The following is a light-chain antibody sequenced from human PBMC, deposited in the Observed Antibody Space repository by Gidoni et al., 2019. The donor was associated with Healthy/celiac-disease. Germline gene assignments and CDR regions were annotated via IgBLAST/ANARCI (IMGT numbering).Light chain of an antibody. Sequence: QSALTQPASVSGSPGQSITISCTGTSSDVGGYNYVYWYQQQPGKAPKIMIYDVIYLPSGVSNRFSGSNSCNTASLTISGLQAEDVADYYCSSYTSSSTRNVVFGGGTKLPVL. CDR1: SSDVGGYNY. J-gene: IGLJ2*01. CDR3: SSYTSSSTRNVV. CDR2: DVI. V-gene: IGLV2-14*01.